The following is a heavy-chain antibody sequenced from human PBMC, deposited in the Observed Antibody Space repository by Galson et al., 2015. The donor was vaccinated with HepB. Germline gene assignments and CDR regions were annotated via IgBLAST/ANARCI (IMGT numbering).Heavy chain of an antibody. V-gene: IGHV4-59*01. Sequence: ETLSLTCTVSGGSISSYYWSWIRQPPGKGLEWIGYIYYSGSTNYNPSLKSRVTISVDTSKSQFSLKLSSVTAADTAVYYCAREWDSSGWYSSWGQGTLVTVSS. CDR3: AREWDSSGWYSS. CDR1: GGSISSYY. D-gene: IGHD6-19*01. J-gene: IGHJ4*02. CDR2: IYYSGST.